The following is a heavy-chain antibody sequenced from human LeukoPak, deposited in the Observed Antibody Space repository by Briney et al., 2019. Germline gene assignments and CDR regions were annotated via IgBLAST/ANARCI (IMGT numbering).Heavy chain of an antibody. CDR3: ARVVIDIVVVPAAIFDY. CDR1: GYSISSSNW. V-gene: IGHV4-28*03. CDR2: IYYSGST. Sequence: SDTLSLTCAVSGYSISSSNWWGWIRQPPGKGLEWIGYIYYSGSTYYNPSLKSRVTMSVDTSKNQFSLKLSSVTAADTAVYYCARVVIDIVVVPAAIFDYWGQGTLVTVSS. D-gene: IGHD2-2*01. J-gene: IGHJ4*02.